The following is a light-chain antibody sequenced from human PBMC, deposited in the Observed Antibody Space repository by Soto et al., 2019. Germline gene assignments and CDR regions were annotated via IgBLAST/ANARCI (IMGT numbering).Light chain of an antibody. J-gene: IGKJ3*01. CDR2: DAS. CDR3: QQRSNS. CDR1: QSVSSY. Sequence: EIVLTQSPATLSLSPGERATLSCRASQSVSSYLAWYQQKPGQAPRLLIYDASNSATGIPARFSGSGSGTDFTLTISSLEPEDFAVYYCQQRSNSFGPGTKVDIK. V-gene: IGKV3-11*01.